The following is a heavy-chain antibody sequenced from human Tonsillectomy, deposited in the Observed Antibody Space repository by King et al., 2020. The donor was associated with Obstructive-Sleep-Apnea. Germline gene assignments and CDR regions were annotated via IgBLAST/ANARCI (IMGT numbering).Heavy chain of an antibody. CDR2: IHYSGST. J-gene: IGHJ4*02. D-gene: IGHD3-10*01. CDR1: GGSISSNNYY. CDR3: ARELLWFGELLLYYFDY. Sequence: QLQESGPGLVKPSETLSLTCTVSGGSISSNNYYWGWIRQPPGKGLEWIGRIHYSGSTYHNPSLKSRVNISVDTSKNQFSLKLSSVTAADTAVHYCARELLWFGELLLYYFDYWGQGTLVTVSS. V-gene: IGHV4-39*07.